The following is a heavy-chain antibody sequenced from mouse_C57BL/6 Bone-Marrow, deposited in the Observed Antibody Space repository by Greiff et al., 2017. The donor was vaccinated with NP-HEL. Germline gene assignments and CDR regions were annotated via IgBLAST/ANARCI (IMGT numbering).Heavy chain of an antibody. J-gene: IGHJ4*01. CDR3: ARAAYYSSTCSDYVMDY. CDR1: GYTFTSYG. V-gene: IGHV1-81*01. Sequence: QVQLKQSGAELVRPGASVKLSCKASGYTFTSYGISWVKQRTGQGLEWIGEIYPGSGNTYYIEKFKGKATLTADKSSSTAYMQLSSLTSEDSAVYFCARAAYYSSTCSDYVMDYWGQGTSVTVSS. D-gene: IGHD1-1*01. CDR2: IYPGSGNT.